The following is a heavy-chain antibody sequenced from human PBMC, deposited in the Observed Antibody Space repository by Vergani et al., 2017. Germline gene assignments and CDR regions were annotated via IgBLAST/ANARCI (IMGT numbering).Heavy chain of an antibody. Sequence: EVQLVESGGGLVQPGGSLRLSCAASGFTFSSYSMNWVRQAPGKGLEWVSYISSSSSTIYYADSVKGRFTISRDNAKNSLYLQMNSLRAEDTAVYYCARDRPYFRVAADYGHYCYGMDVWGQGTTVTVSS. J-gene: IGHJ6*02. CDR2: ISSSSSTI. CDR1: GFTFSSYS. D-gene: IGHD2-15*01. CDR3: ARDRPYFRVAADYGHYCYGMDV. V-gene: IGHV3-48*01.